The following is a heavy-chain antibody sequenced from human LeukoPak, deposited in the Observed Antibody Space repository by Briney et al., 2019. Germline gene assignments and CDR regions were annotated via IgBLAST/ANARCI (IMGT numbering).Heavy chain of an antibody. D-gene: IGHD3-10*01. CDR2: IRSKAYGGTT. CDR1: GFKFSDHY. V-gene: IGHV3-49*04. CDR3: TRETLWFGDLGGDY. Sequence: GGSLRLSCAASGFKFSDHYIDWVRQAPGKGLEWVGFIRSKAYGGTTEYAASVKGRFTISRDDSKSIAYLQMNSLKTEDTAVYYCTRETLWFGDLGGDYWGQGTLVTVSS. J-gene: IGHJ4*02.